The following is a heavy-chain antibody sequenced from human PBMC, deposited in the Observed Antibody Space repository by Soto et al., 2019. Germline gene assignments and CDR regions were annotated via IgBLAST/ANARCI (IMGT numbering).Heavy chain of an antibody. J-gene: IGHJ4*02. CDR2: ISAYNGTT. Sequence: QVQLVQSGAEVKKPGASVTVSCTASGYTFTSYGISWVRQAPGKGREWMGWISAYNGTTNYARKLQGRVTMTTDTPTSTAYMELRSLRSDDTAGYYAAGDGGYYSNYWGQGTLVTVSS. D-gene: IGHD3-22*01. CDR1: GYTFTSYG. V-gene: IGHV1-18*01. CDR3: AGDGGYYSNY.